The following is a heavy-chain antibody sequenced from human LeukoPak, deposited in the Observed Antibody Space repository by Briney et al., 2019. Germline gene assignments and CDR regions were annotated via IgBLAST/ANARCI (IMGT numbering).Heavy chain of an antibody. CDR1: GGSISSYY. CDR2: IYYSGST. D-gene: IGHD1-26*01. Sequence: SETLSLTCTVSGGSISSYYWSWIRQPPGKGLEWIGYIYYSGSTNYNPSLKSRVTISVDTSKNQFSLKLSSVTAADTAVYYCASKVGAGPFRYFDLWGRGTLVTGSS. V-gene: IGHV4-59*01. J-gene: IGHJ2*01. CDR3: ASKVGAGPFRYFDL.